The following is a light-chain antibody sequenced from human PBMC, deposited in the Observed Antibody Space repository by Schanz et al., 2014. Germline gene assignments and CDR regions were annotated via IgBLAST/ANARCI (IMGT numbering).Light chain of an antibody. CDR1: QSVSST. Sequence: EIVLTQSPGTLSLSPGERATLSCRASQSVSSTLAWYQQKPGQAPRLLIYGASSRATGIPDRFSGSGSGTDFTLTISRLEPEDFAMYYCQQYGSSLMYTFGQGTKLEIK. CDR3: QQYGSSLMYT. J-gene: IGKJ2*01. CDR2: GAS. V-gene: IGKV3-20*01.